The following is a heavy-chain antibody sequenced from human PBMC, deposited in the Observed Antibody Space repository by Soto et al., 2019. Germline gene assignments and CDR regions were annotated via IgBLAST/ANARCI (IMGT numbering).Heavy chain of an antibody. Sequence: SVKVSCKASGGTFSSYASSWVRQAPGQGLEWMGGIIPIFGTANYAQKFQGRVTITADESTSTAYMELSSVTAADTAVYYCARNARYDSSGYYYVWGQGTLVTVSS. V-gene: IGHV1-69*13. CDR2: IIPIFGTA. CDR1: GGTFSSYA. D-gene: IGHD3-22*01. CDR3: ARNARYDSSGYYYV. J-gene: IGHJ4*02.